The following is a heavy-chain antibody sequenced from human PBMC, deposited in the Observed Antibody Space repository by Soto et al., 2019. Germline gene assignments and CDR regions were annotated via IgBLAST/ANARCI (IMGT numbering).Heavy chain of an antibody. CDR2: ISGGAGDT. CDR1: GLTFTNYA. J-gene: IGHJ4*02. V-gene: IGHV3-23*01. Sequence: EVQLLESGGGLVQPGGSLRLSCAASGLTFTNYAMSWVRQAPGKGLEWVSTISGGAGDTYYANSVKGRFTISRDNSKNTLYLQVNSLRGEYTAIYYCATRNYYDSRGYYYMYYFDYWGQGTLVTVSS. D-gene: IGHD3-22*01. CDR3: ATRNYYDSRGYYYMYYFDY.